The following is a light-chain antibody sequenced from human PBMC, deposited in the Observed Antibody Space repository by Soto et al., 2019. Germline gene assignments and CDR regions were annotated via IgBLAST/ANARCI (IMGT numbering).Light chain of an antibody. Sequence: EIVMTQSPATLSVSPGDRATLSCRANQSVRSNLAWYQQRPGQAPRLLIYGASTRAAGVPARFSGSGSGTEFTLTISSLQSEDSAVYYCHQYNSWPRGTFGPGTKVEIK. CDR1: QSVRSN. J-gene: IGKJ3*01. CDR3: HQYNSWPRGT. CDR2: GAS. V-gene: IGKV3-15*01.